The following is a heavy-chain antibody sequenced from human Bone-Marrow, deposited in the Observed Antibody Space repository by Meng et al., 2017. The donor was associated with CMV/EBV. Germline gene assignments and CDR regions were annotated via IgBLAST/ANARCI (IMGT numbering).Heavy chain of an antibody. V-gene: IGHV3-74*01. J-gene: IGHJ6*02. Sequence: GESLKISCAASGFTFSSYWMHWVRQAPGKGLVWVSRINSDVSSTSYADSVKGRFTISRDNAKNTLYLQMNSLRAEDTAVYYCARDLYSSSWYEQYGMDVWGQGTTVTVSS. CDR1: GFTFSSYW. CDR3: ARDLYSSSWYEQYGMDV. CDR2: INSDVSST. D-gene: IGHD6-13*01.